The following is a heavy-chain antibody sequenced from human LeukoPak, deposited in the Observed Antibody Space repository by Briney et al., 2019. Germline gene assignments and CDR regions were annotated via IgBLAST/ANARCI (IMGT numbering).Heavy chain of an antibody. D-gene: IGHD3-10*01. V-gene: IGHV3-21*01. J-gene: IGHJ3*02. CDR3: ARDVLLWFGELFGALDI. CDR1: GFTFSSYS. Sequence: GGSLRLSCAASGFTFSSYSMNWVRQAPGKGLEWVSSISSSSSYIYYADSVKGRFTISRDNAKNSLYLQMNSLRAEDTAVYYCARDVLLWFGELFGALDIWGQGTMVTVSS. CDR2: ISSSSSYI.